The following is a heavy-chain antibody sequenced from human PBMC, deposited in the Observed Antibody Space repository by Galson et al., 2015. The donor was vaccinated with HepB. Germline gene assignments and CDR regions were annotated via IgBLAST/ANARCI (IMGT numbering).Heavy chain of an antibody. CDR2: ISYEGTNK. CDR1: GFTFSNFA. CDR3: ARGEPVRLQVDRGQYYYGMDV. V-gene: IGHV3-30*06. J-gene: IGHJ6*02. Sequence: ALSLSCAAYGFTFSNFAMTWVRQAPGKGHVWVAVISYEGTNKYYAASVRGRFTVSRYNSKNTLYRQLNSLTAEATAVYYCARGEPVRLQVDRGQYYYGMDVWGQGTTVTVSS. D-gene: IGHD5-24*01.